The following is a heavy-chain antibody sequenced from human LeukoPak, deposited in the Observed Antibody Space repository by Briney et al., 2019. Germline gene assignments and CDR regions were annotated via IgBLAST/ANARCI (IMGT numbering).Heavy chain of an antibody. CDR2: ISSGSSTI. V-gene: IGHV3-48*01. J-gene: IGHJ4*02. CDR1: GFIFSDDN. CDR3: AKPGPGYYYDSSGYYSFFDY. D-gene: IGHD3-22*01. Sequence: GGSLRLSCAASGFIFSDDNMNWVRQAPGKGLEWVSYISSGSSTIYYADSVEGRFTISRDNAKNTLYLQMNSLRAEDTAVYYCAKPGPGYYYDSSGYYSFFDYWGQGTLVTVSS.